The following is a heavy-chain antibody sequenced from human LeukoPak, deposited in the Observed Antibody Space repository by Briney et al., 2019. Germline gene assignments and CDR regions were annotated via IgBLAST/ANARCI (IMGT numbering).Heavy chain of an antibody. J-gene: IGHJ5*02. CDR3: ARGQAGRYRPLNWFDP. CDR1: GGSISSSSYY. Sequence: SETLSLTCTVSGGSISSSSYYWGWIRQPPGKGLEWIGSIYYSGSTYYNPSLKSRVTISVDTSKNQFSLKLSSVTAADTAVYYCARGQAGRYRPLNWFDPWGQGTLVTVSS. V-gene: IGHV4-39*07. CDR2: IYYSGST. D-gene: IGHD2-2*02.